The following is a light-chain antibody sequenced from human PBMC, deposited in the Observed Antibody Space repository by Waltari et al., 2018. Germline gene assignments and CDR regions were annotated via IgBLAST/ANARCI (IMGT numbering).Light chain of an antibody. CDR1: SSAIGGSDF. Sequence: QSALTQPASVSGSPGQSITISCTGISSAIGGSDFVSWYQHHPGKAPQLIIYDVTNRPSGVSNRFSGSQSGNPASPTISGLQAEDEGDYYCSSQTSSSTVLFGGGTQVTVL. J-gene: IGLJ3*02. V-gene: IGLV2-14*03. CDR3: SSQTSSSTVL. CDR2: DVT.